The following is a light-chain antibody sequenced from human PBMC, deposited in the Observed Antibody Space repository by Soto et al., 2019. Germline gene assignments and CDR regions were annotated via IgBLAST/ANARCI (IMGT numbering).Light chain of an antibody. CDR2: DTS. J-gene: IGLJ3*02. CDR1: TGAVTSDHY. CDR3: LLSKSGSRV. Sequence: QAVVTQEPSVTVSPGGTVTLTCGSITGAVTSDHYPYWFQQKPGQAPRTLIYDTSTKYSWTPARFSGSLLGGKAALTLSGAQPEDEAEYFCLLSKSGSRVFGGGTQLTVL. V-gene: IGLV7-46*01.